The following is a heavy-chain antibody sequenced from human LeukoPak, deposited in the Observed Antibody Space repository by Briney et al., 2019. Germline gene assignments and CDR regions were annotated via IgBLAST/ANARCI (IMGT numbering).Heavy chain of an antibody. J-gene: IGHJ5*02. Sequence: SATLSLTCTVSGGSFSSRTYYWGWIRQPPGKGLEWIGTVYYSGPAYYNPSLKSRVSISVYTAKNKLSMELSSVTAADTAVYFCARDVGTLRDFWAGYFSNWFDPWGQGTLVTVSS. CDR3: ARDVGTLRDFWAGYFSNWFDP. CDR1: GGSFSSRTYY. D-gene: IGHD3/OR15-3a*01. CDR2: VYYSGPA. V-gene: IGHV4-39*02.